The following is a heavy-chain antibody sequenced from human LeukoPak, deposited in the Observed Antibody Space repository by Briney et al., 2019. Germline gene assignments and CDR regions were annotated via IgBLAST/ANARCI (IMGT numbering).Heavy chain of an antibody. Sequence: PGGSLRLSCATSGLTFSVYWMSWVRQAPGKGLEWVANIKQDGSERYYLDSVKGRFTISRDYARKSLYLEMNYLRAEDTAVYYCTRDEQGDYRYYMDVWGRGTTVTVSS. J-gene: IGHJ6*03. CDR2: IKQDGSER. V-gene: IGHV3-7*01. CDR1: GLTFSVYW. CDR3: TRDEQGDYRYYMDV. D-gene: IGHD1/OR15-1a*01.